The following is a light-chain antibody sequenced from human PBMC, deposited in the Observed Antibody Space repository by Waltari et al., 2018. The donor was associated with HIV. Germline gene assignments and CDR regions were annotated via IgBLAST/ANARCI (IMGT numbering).Light chain of an antibody. Sequence: QSALTQPASVSGSPGQSLAIPCPSTSRDIPYFHSVSWYLHVPGKAPRLIIYDVTQRPSGISHRFSGFESGAAASLMIFGLQSEDEGDYYCLAYTPRGTYVFGSGT. CDR2: DVT. J-gene: IGLJ1*01. V-gene: IGLV2-14*03. CDR3: LAYTPRGTYV. CDR1: SRDIPYFHS.